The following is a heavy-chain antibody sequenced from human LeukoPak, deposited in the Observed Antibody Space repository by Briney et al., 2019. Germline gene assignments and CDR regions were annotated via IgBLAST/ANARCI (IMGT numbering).Heavy chain of an antibody. J-gene: IGHJ3*02. V-gene: IGHV2-5*02. CDR2: IYWDDDK. Sequence: SGPTLVNPTQTLTLTCTFSGFSLSTSGVGVGWIRQPPGKALEWLALIYWDDDKRYSPSLKSRLTITKDTSKNQVVLTMTNMDPVDTATYYYAHRGYYDYVWGSYNAFDIWGQGTMVTVSS. D-gene: IGHD3-16*01. CDR1: GFSLSTSGVG. CDR3: AHRGYYDYVWGSYNAFDI.